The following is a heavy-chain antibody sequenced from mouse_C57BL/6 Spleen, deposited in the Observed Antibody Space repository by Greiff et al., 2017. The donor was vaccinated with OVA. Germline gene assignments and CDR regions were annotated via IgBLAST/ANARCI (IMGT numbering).Heavy chain of an antibody. Sequence: EVQLQESGGGLVQPGGSLSLSCAASGFTFTDYYMSWVRQPPGKALEWLGFIRNKANGYTTEYSASVKGRFTISRDNSQSILYLQMNALRAEDSATYYCARYYYGKLDYWGQGTTLTVSS. V-gene: IGHV7-3*01. CDR1: GFTFTDYY. D-gene: IGHD2-1*01. CDR2: IRNKANGYTT. J-gene: IGHJ2*01. CDR3: ARYYYGKLDY.